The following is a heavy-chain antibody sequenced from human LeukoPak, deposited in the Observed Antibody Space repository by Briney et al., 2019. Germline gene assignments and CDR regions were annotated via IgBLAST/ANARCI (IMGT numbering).Heavy chain of an antibody. Sequence: SETLSLTCAVYGGSFSGYYWSWIRQPPGKGLEWIGEINHSGSTNYNPSLKSRVTISVDTSKNQFSLKLSSVTDADTAVYYCAKDSSGYYPYYYYYMDVWGKGTTVTVSS. CDR2: INHSGST. CDR1: GGSFSGYY. CDR3: AKDSSGYYPYYYYYMDV. V-gene: IGHV4-34*01. D-gene: IGHD3-22*01. J-gene: IGHJ6*03.